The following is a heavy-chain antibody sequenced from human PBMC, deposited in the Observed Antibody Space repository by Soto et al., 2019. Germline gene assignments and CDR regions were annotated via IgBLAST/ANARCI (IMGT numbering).Heavy chain of an antibody. CDR3: ARGVVVVAASQLGWFDP. Sequence: SVKVSCKASGGTFSRDAISWVRQAPGQGLEWMGGIIPMFGTAKYVQKFQGRLTITADESTTTAYMELRSLRSDDTAVYYCARGVVVVAASQLGWFDPWGQGTLVTVSS. V-gene: IGHV1-69*13. CDR2: IIPMFGTA. J-gene: IGHJ5*02. D-gene: IGHD2-15*01. CDR1: GGTFSRDA.